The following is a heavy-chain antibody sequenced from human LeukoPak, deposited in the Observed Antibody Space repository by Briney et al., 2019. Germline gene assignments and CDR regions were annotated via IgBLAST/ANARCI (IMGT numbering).Heavy chain of an antibody. CDR3: ARVYYDSSGYYYRWFDP. CDR1: GFTFSSYA. D-gene: IGHD3-22*01. CDR2: ISGSGGST. J-gene: IGHJ5*02. V-gene: IGHV3-23*01. Sequence: GGSLRLSCAASGFTFSSYAMRWVRQAPGKGLEWVSAISGSGGSTYYADSVKGRFTISRHNSKNTLYLQMNSLRAEDTAVYYCARVYYDSSGYYYRWFDPWGQGTLVTVSS.